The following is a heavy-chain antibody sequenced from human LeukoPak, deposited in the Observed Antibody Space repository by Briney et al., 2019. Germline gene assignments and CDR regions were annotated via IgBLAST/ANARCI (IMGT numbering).Heavy chain of an antibody. V-gene: IGHV4-4*07. J-gene: IGHJ5*02. CDR2: IYTSGST. CDR1: GGSISSYY. CDR3: ARYSKPNYSNWFDP. Sequence: SETLSLTCTVSGGSISSYYWSWIRQPAGKGLEWIGRIYTSGSTNYNPYLKSRVTMSVDTSKNQFSLKLSSVTAADTAVYYCARYSKPNYSNWFDPWGQGTLVTVSS. D-gene: IGHD4/OR15-4a*01.